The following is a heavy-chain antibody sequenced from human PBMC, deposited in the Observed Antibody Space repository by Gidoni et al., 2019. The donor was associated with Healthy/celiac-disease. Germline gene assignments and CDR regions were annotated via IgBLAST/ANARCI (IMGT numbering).Heavy chain of an antibody. J-gene: IGHJ4*02. D-gene: IGHD3-10*01. Sequence: QVQLQESGPGLVKPSQPLSLTCTVSGGSISSGGYYWSWIRQHPGKGLEWIGYIYYSGSTYYNPSLKSRVTISVDTSKNQFSLKLSSVTAADTAVYYCARAGGGSGSYYTPGFDYWGQGTLVTVSS. CDR2: IYYSGST. CDR1: GGSISSGGYY. V-gene: IGHV4-31*03. CDR3: ARAGGGSGSYYTPGFDY.